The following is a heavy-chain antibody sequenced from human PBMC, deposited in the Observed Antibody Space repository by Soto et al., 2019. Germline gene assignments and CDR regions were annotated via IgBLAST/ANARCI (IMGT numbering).Heavy chain of an antibody. CDR2: IYYSGTT. CDR3: SRVPSP. CDR1: GYSISSSNW. V-gene: IGHV4-28*03. J-gene: IGHJ5*02. Sequence: SETLSLTCAVSGYSISSSNWWGWIRQPPGKGLEWIGYIYYSGTTYYNPSLKSRVTMSVDTSKNQFSLKLTSVTAADTAVYYCSRVPSPWGQGTLVTVSS.